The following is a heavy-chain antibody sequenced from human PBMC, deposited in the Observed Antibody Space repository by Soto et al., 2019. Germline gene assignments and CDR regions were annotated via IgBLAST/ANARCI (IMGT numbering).Heavy chain of an antibody. CDR1: GFTFSNNA. J-gene: IGHJ4*02. Sequence: GGSLRLSCAASGFTFSNNAMTWVRQAPGKGLEWVSVITNTGGDSLYADSVKGRFTISRDNFKNTLYLQMNSLRAEDTAIYYCARASGESYDFDYWGLGTL. V-gene: IGHV3-23*01. CDR2: ITNTGGDS. D-gene: IGHD1-26*01. CDR3: ARASGESYDFDY.